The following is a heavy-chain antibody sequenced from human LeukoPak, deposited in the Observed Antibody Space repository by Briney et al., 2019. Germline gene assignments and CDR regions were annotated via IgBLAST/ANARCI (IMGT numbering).Heavy chain of an antibody. V-gene: IGHV3-53*01. Sequence: GGSLRLSCAASGFTVSSIYMSWVRQAPGKGLEWVSVIYSGGYTYYADSVKARFTISRDNAKNSLYLQMNSLRAEDTAVYYCARDHRYYDFWSGEDAFDIWGQGTMVTVSS. J-gene: IGHJ3*02. CDR1: GFTVSSIY. CDR3: ARDHRYYDFWSGEDAFDI. CDR2: IYSGGYT. D-gene: IGHD3-3*01.